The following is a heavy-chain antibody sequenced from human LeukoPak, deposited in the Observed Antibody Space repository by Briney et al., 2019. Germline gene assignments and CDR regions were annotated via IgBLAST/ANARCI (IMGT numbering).Heavy chain of an antibody. V-gene: IGHV3-43*02. CDR3: AKTHSSGWTEDFDY. CDR1: GFTFDDYA. J-gene: IGHJ4*02. CDR2: ISGDGGST. Sequence: GGSLRLSCAASGFTFDDYAMHWVRQAPGKSLEWVSLISGDGGSTYYADSVKGRFSISRDNSKNSLYLQMNSLRTEDTALYYCAKTHSSGWTEDFDYWGQGTLVTVSS. D-gene: IGHD6-19*01.